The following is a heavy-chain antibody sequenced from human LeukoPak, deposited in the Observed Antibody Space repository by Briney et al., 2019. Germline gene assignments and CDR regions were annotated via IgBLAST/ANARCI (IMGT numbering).Heavy chain of an antibody. CDR2: ISGSGGST. CDR3: AKQLVAANYFDY. J-gene: IGHJ4*02. CDR1: GFTFSSYA. D-gene: IGHD2-15*01. Sequence: PAGSLRLSCAASGFTFSSYAMSWVRQAPGKGLEWVSAISGSGGSTYYADSVKGRFTISRDNSKNTLYLQRNSLRAEDTAVYYCAKQLVAANYFDYWGQGTLVTVSS. V-gene: IGHV3-23*01.